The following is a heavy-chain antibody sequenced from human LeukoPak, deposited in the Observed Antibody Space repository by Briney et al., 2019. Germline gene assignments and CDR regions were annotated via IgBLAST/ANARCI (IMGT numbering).Heavy chain of an antibody. CDR3: ARDAVQAGTPFYFDF. V-gene: IGHV3-48*01. D-gene: IGHD2-15*01. Sequence: GGSLRLSCSASGFIFASYGMNWVRQAPGKGLQWVSYISAGSSNTFYADSVKGRFTISRDDADNSLHLQMNSLSAEDTVVYYCARDAVQAGTPFYFDFWGQGALVTVAS. CDR1: GFIFASYG. CDR2: ISAGSSNT. J-gene: IGHJ4*02.